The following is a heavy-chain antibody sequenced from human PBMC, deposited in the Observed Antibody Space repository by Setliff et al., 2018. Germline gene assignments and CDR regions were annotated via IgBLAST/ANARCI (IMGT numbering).Heavy chain of an antibody. Sequence: PSETLSLTCTVSGGSISSSSYYWGWIRQPPGKGLERIGSIYYSGSTYYNPSLKSRVTISVDTSKNQFSLKLSSVTAADTAVYYCARRGRGSSWLDTLFDYWGQGTLVTVSS. CDR1: GGSISSSSYY. J-gene: IGHJ4*02. V-gene: IGHV4-39*01. CDR2: IYYSGST. D-gene: IGHD6-13*01. CDR3: ARRGRGSSWLDTLFDY.